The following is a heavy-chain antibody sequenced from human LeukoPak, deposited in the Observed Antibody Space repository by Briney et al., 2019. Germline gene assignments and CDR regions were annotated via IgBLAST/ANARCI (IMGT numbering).Heavy chain of an antibody. CDR3: ARGGGLDV. CDR1: GFTFSNAY. Sequence: GGSLRLSCAASGFTFSNAYMNWARQAPGKGLEWVASINHNGNVNYYVDSVKGRFTISRDNAKNSLYLQMSNLRAEDTAVYFCARGGGLDVWGQGATVTVSS. D-gene: IGHD3-16*01. J-gene: IGHJ6*02. V-gene: IGHV3-7*03. CDR2: INHNGNVN.